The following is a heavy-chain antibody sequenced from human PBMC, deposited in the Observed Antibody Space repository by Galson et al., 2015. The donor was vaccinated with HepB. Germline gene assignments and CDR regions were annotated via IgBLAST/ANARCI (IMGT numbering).Heavy chain of an antibody. CDR2: IKSKTDGGTT. Sequence: SLRLSCAASGFTFSNAWMSWVRQAPGKGLEWVGRIKSKTDGGTTDYAAPVKGRFTISRDDSKNTLYLQMNSLRTEDTAVYYCAKKIPGTYYMLPDYWGQGTLVTVSS. V-gene: IGHV3-15*01. J-gene: IGHJ4*02. CDR3: AKKIPGTYYMLPDY. CDR1: GFTFSNAW. D-gene: IGHD3-10*01.